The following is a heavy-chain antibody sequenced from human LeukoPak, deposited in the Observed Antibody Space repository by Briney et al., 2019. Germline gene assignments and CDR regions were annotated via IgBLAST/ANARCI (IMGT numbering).Heavy chain of an antibody. CDR3: TRGAGWLIDY. CDR2: IYHSGST. D-gene: IGHD3-16*01. Sequence: SETLSLTCAVYGGSFSGYYWSWIRQPPGKGLEWIGEIYHSGSTDYNPSLKSRVTISADTSENQFSLKLNSMTTADTAVYYCTRGAGWLIDYWGQGILVTVSS. V-gene: IGHV4-34*01. J-gene: IGHJ4*02. CDR1: GGSFSGYY.